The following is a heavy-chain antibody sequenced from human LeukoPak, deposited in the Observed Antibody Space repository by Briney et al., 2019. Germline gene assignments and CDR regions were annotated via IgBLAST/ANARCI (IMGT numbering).Heavy chain of an antibody. J-gene: IGHJ4*02. Sequence: GGSLRLSCAASGFTFSSYAMHWVRQAPGKGLEYVSAISSNGGSTYYANSVKGRFTISRDNAKNSLYLQMNSLRAEDTAVYYCARVGFGYCSSTSCYVAAENPAGERPFDYWGQGTLVTVSS. D-gene: IGHD2-2*01. CDR2: ISSNGGST. V-gene: IGHV3-64*01. CDR3: ARVGFGYCSSTSCYVAAENPAGERPFDY. CDR1: GFTFSSYA.